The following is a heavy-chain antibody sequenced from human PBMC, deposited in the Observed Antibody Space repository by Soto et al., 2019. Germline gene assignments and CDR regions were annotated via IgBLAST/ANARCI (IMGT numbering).Heavy chain of an antibody. J-gene: IGHJ4*02. CDR1: GYTFTSYG. V-gene: IGHV1-18*01. CDR3: ARATHIVVVTAIPFDY. D-gene: IGHD2-21*02. Sequence: QVQLVQSGAEVKKPGASVKVSCKASGYTFTSYGISWVRQAPGQGLEWMGWISAYDGNTNYAQKLQGRVTMTTDTSTSTAYMELRSLRSDDTAVYYCARATHIVVVTAIPFDYWGQGTLVTVSS. CDR2: ISAYDGNT.